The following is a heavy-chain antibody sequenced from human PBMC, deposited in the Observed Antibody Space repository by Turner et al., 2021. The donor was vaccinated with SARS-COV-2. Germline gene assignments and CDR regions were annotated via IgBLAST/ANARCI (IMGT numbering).Heavy chain of an antibody. CDR3: ARGHCTGGRCDYYYGMDV. V-gene: IGHV3-74*01. CDR2: FNRDGNYI. D-gene: IGHD2-15*01. Sequence: EVELVECGGGLVQPGGYLRLSCAASGFTLSTLRMHWVRQAPGKGLVWGSRFNRDGNYISYADSVRGRFTTSRDSAKNTLFLQMNSLRAEDTAVYYCARGHCTGGRCDYYYGMDVWGQGTTVTVSS. CDR1: GFTLSTLR. J-gene: IGHJ6*02.